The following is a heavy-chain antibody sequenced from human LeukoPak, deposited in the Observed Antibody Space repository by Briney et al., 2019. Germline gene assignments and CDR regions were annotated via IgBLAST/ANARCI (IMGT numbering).Heavy chain of an antibody. CDR1: GFTFSNYA. CDR3: AKDGRIAVAGTLGGDWFDP. V-gene: IGHV3-23*01. Sequence: GGSLRLSCAAFGFTFSNYAMSWVLQAAGKGLEWVSAISGSGGSTYYADSVKGRSTISRDNSKNTLSLQMNSLRAEDTAVYYCAKDGRIAVAGTLGGDWFDPWGQGTLVTVSS. D-gene: IGHD6-19*01. J-gene: IGHJ5*02. CDR2: ISGSGGST.